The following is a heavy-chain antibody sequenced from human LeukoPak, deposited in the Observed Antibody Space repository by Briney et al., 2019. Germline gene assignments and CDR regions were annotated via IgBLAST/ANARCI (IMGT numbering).Heavy chain of an antibody. CDR1: GYTFTNYY. V-gene: IGHV1-46*01. CDR3: ARDQATVTSDYYYYGMDV. CDR2: INPRGGST. D-gene: IGHD4-17*01. J-gene: IGHJ6*02. Sequence: ASVKVSCKASGYTFTNYYMHCGPHAPGQGLECMLIINPRGGSTSYTKKFQGRVTMTRDTSTSTVYMEMSSLRSEDTAVYYCARDQATVTSDYYYYGMDVWGQGTTVTVSS.